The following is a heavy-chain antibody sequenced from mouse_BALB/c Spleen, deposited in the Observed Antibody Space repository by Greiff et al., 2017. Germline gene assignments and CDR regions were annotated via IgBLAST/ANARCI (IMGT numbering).Heavy chain of an antibody. Sequence: DVKLVESGGGLVKPGGSLKLSCAASGFTFSSYAMSWVRQTPEKRLEWVASISSGGSTYYPDSVKGRFTISRDNARNILYLQMSSLRSEDTAMYYCARGGPYYRYDDYAMDYWGQGTSVTVSS. D-gene: IGHD2-14*01. CDR3: ARGGPYYRYDDYAMDY. CDR2: ISSGGST. CDR1: GFTFSSYA. V-gene: IGHV5-6-5*01. J-gene: IGHJ4*01.